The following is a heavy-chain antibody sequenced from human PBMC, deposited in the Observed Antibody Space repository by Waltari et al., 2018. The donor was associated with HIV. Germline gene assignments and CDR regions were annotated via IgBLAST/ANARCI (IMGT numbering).Heavy chain of an antibody. CDR1: EYSFTTYR. Sequence: EVQLVQSAAQVKKPGESLKISSKAAEYSFTTYRIGWVRQLPGKGLAWMGIFYPGDSDTRYSPSFQGQVTISADKSISTAYLQWSSMQASDAAMYYCTKGRYANEDYFGYWGQGTLVTVSS. V-gene: IGHV5-51*03. CDR2: FYPGDSDT. D-gene: IGHD3-16*01. CDR3: TKGRYANEDYFGY. J-gene: IGHJ4*02.